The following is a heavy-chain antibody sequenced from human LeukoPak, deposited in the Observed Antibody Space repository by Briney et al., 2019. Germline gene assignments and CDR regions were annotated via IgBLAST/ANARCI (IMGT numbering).Heavy chain of an antibody. CDR3: AKDPYGGYAYYFDY. V-gene: IGHV3-23*01. D-gene: IGHD5-12*01. CDR1: GFTFSSYA. CDR2: ISGSGGST. J-gene: IGHJ4*02. Sequence: GGSLRLSCAASGFTFSSYAMGWVRQAPGKGLEWVSAISGSGGSTYYADSVKGRFTISRDNSKNTLYLQMNSLRAEDTAVYYCAKDPYGGYAYYFDYWGQGTLVTVSS.